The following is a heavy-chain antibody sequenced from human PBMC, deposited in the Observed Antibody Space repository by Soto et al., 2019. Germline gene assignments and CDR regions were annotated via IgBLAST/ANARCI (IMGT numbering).Heavy chain of an antibody. V-gene: IGHV4-30-2*01. CDR1: GGSISSGGYS. CDR2: IYDSGFT. D-gene: IGHD4-17*01. Sequence: QLQLQESGSGLVKPSQTLSLTCAVSGGSISSGGYSWSWIRQPPGKGLEWIGYIYDSGFTYYNPSLKSRFTISVDRSKNKFSLKLSSVTAADTAVYYCARAHYGDFGYGMDVWGQGTTVTVSS. J-gene: IGHJ6*02. CDR3: ARAHYGDFGYGMDV.